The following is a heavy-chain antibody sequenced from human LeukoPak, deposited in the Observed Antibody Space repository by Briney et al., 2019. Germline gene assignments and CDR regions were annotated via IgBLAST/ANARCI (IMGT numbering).Heavy chain of an antibody. Sequence: GGSLRLSCAASRFTFSDYAMSWVRLAPGKGLEWVSSISGSGVNTYYADSVKGRFTISRDNSKNTLYLQMNSLRAEDTAVYYCARDQSYSSGWYVYWGQGTLVTVSS. CDR2: ISGSGVNT. J-gene: IGHJ4*02. CDR3: ARDQSYSSGWYVY. CDR1: RFTFSDYA. V-gene: IGHV3-23*01. D-gene: IGHD6-19*01.